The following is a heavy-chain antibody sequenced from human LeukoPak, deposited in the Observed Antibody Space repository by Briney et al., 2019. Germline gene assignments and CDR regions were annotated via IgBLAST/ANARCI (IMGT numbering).Heavy chain of an antibody. D-gene: IGHD2-2*01. CDR1: GYTFTGYY. Sequence: ASVKVSCKASGYTFTGYYMHWVRQAPGQGLEWMGWNNPNSGGTNYAQKFQGRVTMTRDTSISTAYMELSRLRSDDTAVYYCARGVVPAARGFTAIDYWGQGTLVTVSS. J-gene: IGHJ4*02. V-gene: IGHV1-2*02. CDR3: ARGVVPAARGFTAIDY. CDR2: NNPNSGGT.